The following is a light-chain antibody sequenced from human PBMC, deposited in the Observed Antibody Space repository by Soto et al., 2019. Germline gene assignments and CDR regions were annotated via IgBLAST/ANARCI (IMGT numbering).Light chain of an antibody. J-gene: IGKJ3*01. CDR3: QQRSNWPS. V-gene: IGKV3-15*01. CDR2: AAS. CDR1: QSVTSY. Sequence: EILMTQSPATLSVSPGERATLSCRASQSVTSYLAWYQQKPGQAPRLLIYAASTRATGIPPRFSVSGSGTEFTLTISSLQSEDFAVYYCQQRSNWPSFGPGTKVDIK.